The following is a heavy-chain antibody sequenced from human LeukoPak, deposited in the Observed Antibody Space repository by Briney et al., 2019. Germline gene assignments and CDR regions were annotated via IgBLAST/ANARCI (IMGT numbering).Heavy chain of an antibody. V-gene: IGHV1-69*05. CDR3: ATRAYCGGDCYSDAFDI. D-gene: IGHD2-21*02. Sequence: SVKVSCKASGGTFSSYAISWVRQAPGQGLEWMGGIIPIFGTANYAQKFQGRVTITTDESTSTADMELSSLRSEDTAVYYCATRAYCGGDCYSDAFDIWGQGTMVTVSS. J-gene: IGHJ3*02. CDR2: IIPIFGTA. CDR1: GGTFSSYA.